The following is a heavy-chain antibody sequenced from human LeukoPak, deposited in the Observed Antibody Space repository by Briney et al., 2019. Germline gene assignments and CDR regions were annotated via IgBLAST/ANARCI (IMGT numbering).Heavy chain of an antibody. CDR3: ARDLTRGEVDYYYYGMDV. CDR2: ISSSSSYI. V-gene: IGHV3-21*01. Sequence: GGSLRLSCAASGFTFSSYSMNWVRQAPGKGLEWVSSISSSSSYIYYADSVKGRFTSSRDKAKNSLYLQMNSLRAEDTAVYYCARDLTRGEVDYYYYGMDVWGQGTTVTVSS. CDR1: GFTFSSYS. D-gene: IGHD3-16*01. J-gene: IGHJ6*02.